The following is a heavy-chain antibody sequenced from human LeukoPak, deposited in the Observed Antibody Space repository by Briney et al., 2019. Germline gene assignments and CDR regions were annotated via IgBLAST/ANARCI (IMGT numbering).Heavy chain of an antibody. V-gene: IGHV3-20*01. Sequence: PGGSLRLSCAASGFTFDDYGMSWVRQAPGKGLEWVSGINWNGGSTGYADSVKGRFTISRDNAKNSLYLQMNSLRAEDTALYHCARSYSGYDPNWFDPWGQGTLVTVSS. CDR3: ARSYSGYDPNWFDP. CDR1: GFTFDDYG. J-gene: IGHJ5*02. CDR2: INWNGGST. D-gene: IGHD5-12*01.